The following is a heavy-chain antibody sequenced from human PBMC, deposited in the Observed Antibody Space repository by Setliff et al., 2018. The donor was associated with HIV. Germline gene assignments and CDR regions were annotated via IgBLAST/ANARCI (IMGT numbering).Heavy chain of an antibody. J-gene: IGHJ6*03. CDR3: ARLCLRCKGLIYYYMDV. V-gene: IGHV3-30*04. CDR2: ISNDGTNK. Sequence: GGSLRLSCLASGFQFQPYILHWVRQAPGKGLEWVAVISNDGTNKYYADSVEGRFTISRDNAKNTLYLQMNSLRAEDTALYHCARLCLRCKGLIYYYMDVWGKGTTVTVSS. D-gene: IGHD2-8*01. CDR1: GFQFQPYI.